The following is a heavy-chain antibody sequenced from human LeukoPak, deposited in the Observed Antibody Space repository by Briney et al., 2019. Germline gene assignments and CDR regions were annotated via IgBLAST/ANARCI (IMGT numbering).Heavy chain of an antibody. CDR2: IKSKTDGETT. V-gene: IGHV3-15*01. D-gene: IGHD3-22*01. J-gene: IGHJ4*02. CDR3: AKYDTSVNFDY. Sequence: GGSLTLSCAASGFTFTNAWMSWVRQAPGKGLEWVGHIKSKTDGETTDYAAPVKGRFIISRDDSKHTLYLQMNSLKTDDTAVYYCAKYDTSVNFDYWGQGTLVTVSS. CDR1: GFTFTNAW.